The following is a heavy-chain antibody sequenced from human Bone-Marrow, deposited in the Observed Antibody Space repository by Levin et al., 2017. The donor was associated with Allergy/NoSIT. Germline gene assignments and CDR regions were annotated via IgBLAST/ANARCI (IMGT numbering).Heavy chain of an antibody. CDR3: AKSYSTLSEFDY. V-gene: IGHV3-23*01. Sequence: PGESLKISCVASGFTFSSNAMNWVRQAPGKGLEWVSTISGSGTGTHYADSVKGRFIISRDNSKNTLFLQMNSLRAEDTAVYYCAKSYSTLSEFDYWGQGTLATVSS. CDR2: ISGSGTGT. D-gene: IGHD2/OR15-2a*01. J-gene: IGHJ4*02. CDR1: GFTFSSNA.